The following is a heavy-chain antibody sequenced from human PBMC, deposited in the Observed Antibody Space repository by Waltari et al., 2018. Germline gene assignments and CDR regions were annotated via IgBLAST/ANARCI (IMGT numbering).Heavy chain of an antibody. CDR1: GFTFNNYA. Sequence: EVQLLESGGGLVQSGGSLSLSCAASGFTFNNYAMSWVRQAPGKGLEWVSTISGSGGGTYSADSVKGRFTISRDNSKNTLYLQMNSLRPEDTAVYYCAKGYFYDTSTTFDYWGQGTLVTVSS. V-gene: IGHV3-23*01. CDR2: ISGSGGGT. J-gene: IGHJ4*02. D-gene: IGHD3-22*01. CDR3: AKGYFYDTSTTFDY.